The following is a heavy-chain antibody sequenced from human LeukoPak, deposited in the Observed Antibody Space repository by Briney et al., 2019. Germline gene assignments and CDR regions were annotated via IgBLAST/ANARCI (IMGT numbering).Heavy chain of an antibody. Sequence: GGSLRLSCAASGFTFSSYAMHWVRQAPGKGLEWGAVISYDGSNNYYADSVKGRFTISRDNSKNTMYLQMHSLRAADTAVYYCARDGAQWELPAYPGHFDYWGQGTLVTVSS. D-gene: IGHD1-26*01. CDR3: ARDGAQWELPAYPGHFDY. V-gene: IGHV3-30-3*01. CDR2: ISYDGSNN. CDR1: GFTFSSYA. J-gene: IGHJ4*02.